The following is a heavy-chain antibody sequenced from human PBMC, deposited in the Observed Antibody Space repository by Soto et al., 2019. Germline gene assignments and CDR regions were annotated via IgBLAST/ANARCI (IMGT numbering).Heavy chain of an antibody. CDR3: ARDGSTVETAMDSQYYYGMDV. V-gene: IGHV1-69*12. CDR1: GDSFICYA. D-gene: IGHD5-18*01. CDR2: IIPIFGRG. J-gene: IGHJ6*02. Sequence: QVQLVQSGAEVRKRGSSVKVSCKVSGDSFICYAISWVRQARGEGLEWMGVIIPIFGRGNYAQRFKGRVAITADESTSTVHMELSGLRSEDTAVYYCARDGSTVETAMDSQYYYGMDVWGQGTTVTVSS.